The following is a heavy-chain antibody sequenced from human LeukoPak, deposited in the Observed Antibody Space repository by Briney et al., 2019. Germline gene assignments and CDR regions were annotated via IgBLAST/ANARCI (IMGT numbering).Heavy chain of an antibody. CDR2: ISISGTTI. D-gene: IGHD1-26*01. Sequence: GGSLRLSCAASGFTFSGYEMNWVRQAPGKGLEWVSYISISGTTIHYADSVKGRFTISRDNAKNTLYLQMNSLRAEDTAVYYCARGTGYSVFDIWGQGTMVTVSS. CDR3: ARGTGYSVFDI. V-gene: IGHV3-48*03. CDR1: GFTFSGYE. J-gene: IGHJ3*02.